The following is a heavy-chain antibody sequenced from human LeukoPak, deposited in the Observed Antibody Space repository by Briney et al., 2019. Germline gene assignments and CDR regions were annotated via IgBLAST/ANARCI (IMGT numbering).Heavy chain of an antibody. CDR2: ISYDGRKK. Sequence: GGSLRLSCAASGFTFSSFGMHWVRQTPGKELEWVAVISYDGRKKYYTDSVKGRFTISRDNSKNTLYVQMNSLRTEDTAVYYCAKDRDNAFDIWGQGTMVTVSS. D-gene: IGHD5-24*01. V-gene: IGHV3-30*18. J-gene: IGHJ3*02. CDR3: AKDRDNAFDI. CDR1: GFTFSSFG.